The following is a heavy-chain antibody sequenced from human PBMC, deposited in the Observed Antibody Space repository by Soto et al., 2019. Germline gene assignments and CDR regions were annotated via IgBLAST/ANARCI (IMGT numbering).Heavy chain of an antibody. CDR1: GVRLYSYV. CDR2: INWSGEQT. CDR3: ARNRRGGGYYFDY. V-gene: IGHV3-20*03. Sequence: GGCLRLAFASCGVRLYSYVVAGARQTPDKGLEWVSFINWSGEQTRYGDSMKGRFTVSRDNSRNSLYLQIDSLRVEDTAFYYCARNRRGGGYYFDYWGQGALVTVSS. J-gene: IGHJ4*02.